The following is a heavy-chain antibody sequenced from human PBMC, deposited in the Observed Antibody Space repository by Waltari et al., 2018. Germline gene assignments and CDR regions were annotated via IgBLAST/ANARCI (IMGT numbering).Heavy chain of an antibody. J-gene: IGHJ4*02. Sequence: EVQLVESGGGLVQPGGYLRLSGAASGFTVSSLWMTWVRQAPGKGLEWVANIKREGSEKYQGDSVKGRFTISRDNAKNSLYLQMESLRGEDTAVYYCARGGYDSSWYWRDWGQGTLVTVSS. V-gene: IGHV3-7*04. CDR3: ARGGYDSSWYWRD. D-gene: IGHD6-13*01. CDR1: GFTVSSLW. CDR2: IKREGSEK.